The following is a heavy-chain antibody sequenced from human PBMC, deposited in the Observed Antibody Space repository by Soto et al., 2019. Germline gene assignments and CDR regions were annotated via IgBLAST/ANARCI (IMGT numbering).Heavy chain of an antibody. CDR3: ARQKGDIVARPPDH. D-gene: IGHD5-12*01. CDR2: ISGGGST. CDR1: GFTFSGSA. V-gene: IGHV3-23*01. Sequence: EVQLSESGGGLVQPGGSLRLSCGGAGFTFSGSAVSWVRQAPGRGLEWVSGISGGGSTEYADSVKGRFGISRDNSKDTVYLCMNSLRDDDTAVYYCARQKGDIVARPPDHWGQGILVTVSS. J-gene: IGHJ4*02.